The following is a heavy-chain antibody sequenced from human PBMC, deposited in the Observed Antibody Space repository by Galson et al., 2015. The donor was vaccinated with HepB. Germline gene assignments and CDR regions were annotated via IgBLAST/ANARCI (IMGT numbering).Heavy chain of an antibody. V-gene: IGHV3-48*02. J-gene: IGHJ4*02. Sequence: SLRLSCAASGFTFSSYSMNWVRQAPGKGLEWVSYISSSSSTIYYADSVKGRFTISRDNAKNSLYLQMNSLRDEDTAVYYCASTPHYYDSSGSYWGQGTLVTVSS. CDR1: GFTFSSYS. CDR3: ASTPHYYDSSGSY. CDR2: ISSSSSTI. D-gene: IGHD3-22*01.